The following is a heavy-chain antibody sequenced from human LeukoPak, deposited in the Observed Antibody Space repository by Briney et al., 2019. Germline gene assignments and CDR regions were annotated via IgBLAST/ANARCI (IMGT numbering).Heavy chain of an antibody. V-gene: IGHV3-7*01. J-gene: IGHJ4*02. CDR3: AREVWGPEY. CDR1: GFTFTKYW. CDR2: TKQDGSDK. D-gene: IGHD1-14*01. Sequence: HPGDSLRLSCAASGFTFTKYWMTWVRQAPGKGLEWVGNTKQDGSDKNYMDSVKGRFTISRDNTKNSVYLQMSSLRAEDTAVYYCAREVWGPEYWGQGTLVTVSS.